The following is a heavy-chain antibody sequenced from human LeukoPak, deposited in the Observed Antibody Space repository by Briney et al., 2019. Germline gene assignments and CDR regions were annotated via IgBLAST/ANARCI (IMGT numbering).Heavy chain of an antibody. Sequence: GGSLRLPCAASGFTFSSYAMHWVRQAPGKGLEWVAVISYDGGNKYYADSVKGRFTISRDNSKNTVYLQMNSLRAEDTAVYYCARTYCSSTSCNFDYWGQGTLVTVSS. CDR3: ARTYCSSTSCNFDY. CDR1: GFTFSSYA. D-gene: IGHD2-2*01. V-gene: IGHV3-30-3*01. CDR2: ISYDGGNK. J-gene: IGHJ4*02.